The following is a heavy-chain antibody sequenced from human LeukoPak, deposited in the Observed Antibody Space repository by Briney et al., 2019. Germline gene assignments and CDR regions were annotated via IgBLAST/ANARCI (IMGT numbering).Heavy chain of an antibody. Sequence: GASVKVSCKASGYTFTSYDINWVRQATGQGLEWMGWMNPNSGNTDYAQKIQGRVTMTTDTSTSTAYMELRSLRSDDTAVYYCARGGRGVSASVDYWGQGTLVTVSS. CDR3: ARGGRGVSASVDY. J-gene: IGHJ4*02. CDR2: MNPNSGNT. CDR1: GYTFTSYD. D-gene: IGHD3-10*01. V-gene: IGHV1-8*01.